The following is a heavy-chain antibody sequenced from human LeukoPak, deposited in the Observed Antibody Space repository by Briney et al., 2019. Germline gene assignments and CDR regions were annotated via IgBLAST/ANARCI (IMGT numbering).Heavy chain of an antibody. V-gene: IGHV1-2*02. J-gene: IGHJ4*02. D-gene: IGHD3-22*01. CDR3: ARGRHYDSSGYRDY. CDR1: GYTFTGYY. CDR2: INPNSGGT. Sequence: GASVKVSCKASGYTFTGYYMHWVRQAPGQGVEWMGWINPNSGGTNYAQKCQGRVTMTRDTSISTAYMELSSLRSEDTAVYYCARGRHYDSSGYRDYWGQGTLVTVSS.